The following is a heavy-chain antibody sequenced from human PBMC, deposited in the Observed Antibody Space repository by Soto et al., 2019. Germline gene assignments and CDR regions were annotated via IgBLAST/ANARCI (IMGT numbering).Heavy chain of an antibody. CDR1: GRSFSGYY. J-gene: IGHJ4*02. Sequence: QVQLQQWGAGLLKPSETLSLTCAVYGRSFSGYYWSWIRQPPGKGLEWIGEINHSGSTNYNPSLKRRVTISVDTSQNQFSLNLSSVTAADTAVYYCARAYGGNSGVFDYRGQGTLVTVSS. CDR2: INHSGST. V-gene: IGHV4-34*01. D-gene: IGHD4-17*01. CDR3: ARAYGGNSGVFDY.